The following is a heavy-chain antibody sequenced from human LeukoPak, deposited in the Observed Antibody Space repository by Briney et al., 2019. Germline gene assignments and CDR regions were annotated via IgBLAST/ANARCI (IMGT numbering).Heavy chain of an antibody. Sequence: SQTLSLTCAISGDSVSSNSATWHWIRQSPSRGLEWLGRTYYRPKWYNDYAGSVKSRITINSDTSKNQFSLQLNSVTPEDTAVYYCTRVKGTGINWFDPWGQGTLVTVSS. CDR3: TRVKGTGINWFDP. V-gene: IGHV6-1*01. J-gene: IGHJ5*02. D-gene: IGHD1-1*01. CDR1: GDSVSSNSAT. CDR2: TYYRPKWYN.